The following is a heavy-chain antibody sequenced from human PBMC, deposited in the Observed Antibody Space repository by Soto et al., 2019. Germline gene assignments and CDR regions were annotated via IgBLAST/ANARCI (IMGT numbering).Heavy chain of an antibody. CDR2: IYYSGRT. J-gene: IGHJ4*02. CDR1: GVSIRDYF. CDR3: ARVGGDDFGDSGGFDY. V-gene: IGHV4-59*01. Sequence: SETLSLTCTVSGVSIRDYFWTWIRQPPGKGLEWIGYIYYSGRTTYNPSLKSRVSISVDTSKNHFSLQLRSVTAADTAVYYCARVGGDDFGDSGGFDYWGQGTLVTVSS. D-gene: IGHD4-17*01.